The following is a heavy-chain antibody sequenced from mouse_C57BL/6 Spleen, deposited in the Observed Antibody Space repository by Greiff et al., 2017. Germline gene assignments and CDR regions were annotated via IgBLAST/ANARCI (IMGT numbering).Heavy chain of an antibody. D-gene: IGHD2-4*01. CDR3: ASDKIYYDYGCYFDY. CDR2: IRNKANGYTT. J-gene: IGHJ2*01. CDR1: GFTFTAYY. V-gene: IGHV7-3*01. Sequence: EVKLVESGGGLVQPGGSLSLSCAASGFTFTAYYMSWVRQPPGKALEWLGFIRNKANGYTTEYSASVKGRFTISRDNSQSILYLQMNALRAEDSATYYCASDKIYYDYGCYFDYWGQGTTLTVSS.